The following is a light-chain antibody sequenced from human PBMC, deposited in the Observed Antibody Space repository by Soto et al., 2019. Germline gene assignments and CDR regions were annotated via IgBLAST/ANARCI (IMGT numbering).Light chain of an antibody. Sequence: EIVMTQSPATLSVSPGERATLSCRASQSVSSNLAWYQQRPGQAPRLLIYGASTRATGIPARLSGSGSGTEFTLTISSLQSEDFAVYYCQQHINWPFTFGQGTKLEIK. CDR3: QQHINWPFT. J-gene: IGKJ2*01. CDR1: QSVSSN. CDR2: GAS. V-gene: IGKV3-15*01.